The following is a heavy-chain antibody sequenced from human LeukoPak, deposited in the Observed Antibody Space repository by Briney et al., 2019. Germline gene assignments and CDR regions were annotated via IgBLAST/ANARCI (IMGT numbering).Heavy chain of an antibody. D-gene: IGHD6-13*01. CDR3: ARSGIAAAGNWYFDL. V-gene: IGHV1-45*02. J-gene: IGHJ2*01. Sequence: ASVEVSCKASGYTFTYRYLHWVRQAPGQALEWMGWITPFNGNTNYAQKFQDRVTITRDRSMSTACMELSSLRSEDTAMYYCARSGIAAAGNWYFDLWGRGTLVTVSS. CDR1: GYTFTYRY. CDR2: ITPFNGNT.